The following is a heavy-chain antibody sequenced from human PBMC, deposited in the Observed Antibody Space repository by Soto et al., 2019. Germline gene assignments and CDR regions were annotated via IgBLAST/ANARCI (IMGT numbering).Heavy chain of an antibody. CDR1: GFTFSSYC. J-gene: IGHJ5*02. CDR3: ARGSSSVYNWLDP. V-gene: IGHV3-7*04. D-gene: IGHD6-6*01. CDR2: IKGDGSEK. Sequence: SLRLSCAASGFTFSSYCMSWVRQAPGKGLEWVAYIKGDGSEKYYVDSVKGRFTISRDNAKNSLYLQINSLRDEDTAVYYCARGSSSVYNWLDPWGQGTXVTVSS.